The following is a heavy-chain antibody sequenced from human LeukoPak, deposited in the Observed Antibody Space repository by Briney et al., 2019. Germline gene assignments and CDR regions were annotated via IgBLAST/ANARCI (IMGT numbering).Heavy chain of an antibody. CDR1: TFTFSSYT. Sequence: RSGGSLRLSCATSTFTFSSYTMNWVRQAPGKGLEWVSSISPSGNSKYHADSVKGRFTISRDNAENSLYMQMSSLGAEDTGVYYCVRDFLGESGAGGYWGQGTLVTVSS. J-gene: IGHJ4*02. CDR2: ISPSGNSK. CDR3: VRDFLGESGAGGY. V-gene: IGHV3-21*01. D-gene: IGHD3-10*01.